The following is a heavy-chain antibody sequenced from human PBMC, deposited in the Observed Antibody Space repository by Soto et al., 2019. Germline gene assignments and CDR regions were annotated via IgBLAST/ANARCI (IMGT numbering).Heavy chain of an antibody. J-gene: IGHJ4*02. CDR2: IDPSDSYT. CDR1: GYSFTSYG. Sequence: ECLKISGKGSGYSFTSYGISWVRQMPGKGLEWMGRIDPSDSYTNYSPSFQGHVTISADKSISTAYLQWSSLKASDTAMYYCATDVVLLWFGENDYWGQGTLVTVSS. V-gene: IGHV5-10-1*01. CDR3: ATDVVLLWFGENDY. D-gene: IGHD3-10*01.